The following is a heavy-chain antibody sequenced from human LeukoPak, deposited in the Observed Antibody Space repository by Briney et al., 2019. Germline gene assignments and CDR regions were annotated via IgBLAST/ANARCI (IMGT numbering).Heavy chain of an antibody. J-gene: IGHJ4*02. CDR1: GYTFSDYS. Sequence: RASVKVSCKASGYTFSDYSMSWVRQAPGQGLEWMGWINTKTWNPTYAQDFTGHFVFSLDTSVSTTYLQINSLKADDTAMYYCARGRYYYGSGSPRISLDYWGQGTLVTVSS. V-gene: IGHV7-4-1*02. D-gene: IGHD3-10*01. CDR3: ARGRYYYGSGSPRISLDY. CDR2: INTKTWNP.